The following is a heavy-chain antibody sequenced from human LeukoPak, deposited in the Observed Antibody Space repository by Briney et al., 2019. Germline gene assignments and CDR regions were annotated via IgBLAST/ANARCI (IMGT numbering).Heavy chain of an antibody. Sequence: GASVKVSCKASGYTFTGYYMRWVRQAPGQGLEWMGWINPNSGGTNYAQKFQGRVTMTRDTSISIAYMELSRLRSDDTAVYYCARPLEYYYGSGITDFDYWGQGTLVTVSS. CDR1: GYTFTGYY. J-gene: IGHJ4*02. CDR2: INPNSGGT. D-gene: IGHD3-10*01. V-gene: IGHV1-2*02. CDR3: ARPLEYYYGSGITDFDY.